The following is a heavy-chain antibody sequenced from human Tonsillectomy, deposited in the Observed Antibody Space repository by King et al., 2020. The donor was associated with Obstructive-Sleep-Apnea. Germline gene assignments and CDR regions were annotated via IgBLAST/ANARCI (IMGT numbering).Heavy chain of an antibody. CDR2: ISSSGSYT. CDR3: ARDGEAIVATIRYYYYYSMDV. CDR1: GFTFSSYS. J-gene: IGHJ6*02. D-gene: IGHD5-12*01. V-gene: IGHV3-21*01. Sequence: VQLVESGGGLVKPGGSLRLSCAASGFTFSSYSMNWVRQAPGKGLEWVSSISSSGSYTYYTDSVKGRFTISRDNAKNSLSLQMNSLRAEDTAVYYCARDGEAIVATIRYYYYYSMDVWGQGTTVTVSS.